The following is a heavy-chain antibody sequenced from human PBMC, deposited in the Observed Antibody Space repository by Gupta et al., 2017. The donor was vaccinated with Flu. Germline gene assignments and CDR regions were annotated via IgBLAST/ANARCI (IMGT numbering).Heavy chain of an antibody. J-gene: IGHJ6*02. V-gene: IGHV3-11*05. CDR3: ARVCFTSTSCFYYYYGMDV. D-gene: IGHD2-2*01. CDR1: GFTFSDYY. CDR2: ISSSSSYT. Sequence: GGGLVKPGGSLRLSCAASGFTFSDYYMSWIRQAPGKGLEWVSYISSSSSYTNYADSVKGRFTISRDNAKNSLYLQMNSLRAEDTAVYYCARVCFTSTSCFYYYYGMDVWGQGTTVTVSS.